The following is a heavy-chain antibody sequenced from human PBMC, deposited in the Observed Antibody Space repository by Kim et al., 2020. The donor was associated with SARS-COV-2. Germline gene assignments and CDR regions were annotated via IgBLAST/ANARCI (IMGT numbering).Heavy chain of an antibody. D-gene: IGHD5-12*01. Sequence: SQTLSLTCAISGDRVSSNSAAWNWIRQSPSRGLEWLGRTYYRSKWYNDYAVSVKSRITINPDTSKNQFSLQLNSVTPEDTAVYYCARESVATIPTYYYYYGMDVWGQGTTVTVSS. CDR2: TYYRSKWYN. CDR1: GDRVSSNSAA. CDR3: ARESVATIPTYYYYYGMDV. J-gene: IGHJ6*02. V-gene: IGHV6-1*01.